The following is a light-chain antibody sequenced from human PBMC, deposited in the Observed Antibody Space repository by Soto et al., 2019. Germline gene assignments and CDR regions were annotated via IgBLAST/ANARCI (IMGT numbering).Light chain of an antibody. J-gene: IGKJ4*01. CDR3: KEYGALPPT. CDR2: GAS. CDR1: QTVSNTY. V-gene: IGKV3-20*01. Sequence: EIVLTQFPGALSLSPGERVTLSCRASQTVSNTYLAWYQQKSGQAPKFLIYGASNRATGIPDRFSGSGSGTDFTLTISRLGPEDFAVYYCKEYGALPPTCGGGTKVEIK.